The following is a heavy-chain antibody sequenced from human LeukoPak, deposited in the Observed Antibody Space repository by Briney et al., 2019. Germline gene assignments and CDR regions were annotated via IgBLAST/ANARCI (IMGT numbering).Heavy chain of an antibody. J-gene: IGHJ4*02. CDR1: GGSISNYY. CDR2: IYYSGTA. V-gene: IGHV4-59*01. Sequence: SETLSLTRTVSGGSISNYYWNWIRQPPGKGLEWLGYIYYSGTANYNPSLKSRVTISVDMSKNQFSLKLSSMTAADTAVYYCARGSPGIAITVADYWGQGTLVTVSS. CDR3: ARGSPGIAITVADY. D-gene: IGHD6-13*01.